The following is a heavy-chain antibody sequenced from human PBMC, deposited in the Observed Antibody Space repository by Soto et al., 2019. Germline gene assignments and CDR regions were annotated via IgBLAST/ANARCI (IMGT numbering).Heavy chain of an antibody. D-gene: IGHD5-12*01. CDR1: GYIFTNYW. Sequence: PGKSLKISCKGSGYIFTNYWTVWVRQMPGKGLEWMGIIFPDDSDTRYSPSFQGQVTISADKSISTAYLQWSSLQASDTAMYYCARIPRGRDGYDYFDSWGQGTLVTVSS. CDR3: ARIPRGRDGYDYFDS. J-gene: IGHJ4*02. CDR2: IFPDDSDT. V-gene: IGHV5-51*03.